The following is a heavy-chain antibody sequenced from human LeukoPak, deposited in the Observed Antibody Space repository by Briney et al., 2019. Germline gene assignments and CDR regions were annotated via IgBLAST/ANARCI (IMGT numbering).Heavy chain of an antibody. CDR3: ARDVVAAAGTWDY. J-gene: IGHJ4*02. V-gene: IGHV4-38-2*02. CDR1: GGSISSGFY. CDR2: IFHSGST. D-gene: IGHD6-13*01. Sequence: SETLSLTCTVSGGSISSGFYWGWIRQPPGKGLEWIGSIFHSGSTYYNPSLESRVTMSVDTSKNQLSLKLSSVTAADTAVYYCARDVVAAAGTWDYWGQGTLVTVSS.